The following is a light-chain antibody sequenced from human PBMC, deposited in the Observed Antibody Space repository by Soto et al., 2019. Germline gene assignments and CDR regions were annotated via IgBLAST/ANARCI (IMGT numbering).Light chain of an antibody. CDR2: GAS. CDR1: QSISSN. Sequence: EIVMTQSPVTMSVSPGERATLSCRASQSISSNLAWYQQKPGQAPRLLIYGASTRATDIPARFSASGSGTEFTLTISSLQSEDSAVYYCQQYNNWPLYTFGQGTKLEIK. V-gene: IGKV3-15*01. J-gene: IGKJ2*01. CDR3: QQYNNWPLYT.